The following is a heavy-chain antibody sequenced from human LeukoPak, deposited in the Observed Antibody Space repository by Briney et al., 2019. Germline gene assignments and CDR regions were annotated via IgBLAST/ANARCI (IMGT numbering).Heavy chain of an antibody. J-gene: IGHJ6*02. CDR3: ARWVVGATRYYYGMDV. D-gene: IGHD1-26*01. Sequence: PSETLSLTCAVYGGSFSGYYWSWIRQPPGKGLEWIGYIYYSGSTNYNPSLKSRVTISVDTSKNQFSLKLSSVTAADTAVYYCARWVVGATRYYYGMDVWGQGTTVTVSS. CDR1: GGSFSGYY. V-gene: IGHV4-59*01. CDR2: IYYSGST.